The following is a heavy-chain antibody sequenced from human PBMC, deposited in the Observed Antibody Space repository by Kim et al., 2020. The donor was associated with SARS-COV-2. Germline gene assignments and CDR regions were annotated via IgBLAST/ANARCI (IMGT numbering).Heavy chain of an antibody. J-gene: IGHJ4*01. CDR2: IYYSGST. CDR3: ARHQNSVDDWAAFYY. CDR1: GGSISSSSYY. Sequence: SETLSLTCTVSGGSISSSSYYWGWIRQPPGKGLEWIGTIYYSGSTFHNPSLRTRRTISADTSKNRFFLTLSSVTAADTAVYYCARHQNSVDDWAAFYY. D-gene: IGHD5-12*01. V-gene: IGHV4-39*01.